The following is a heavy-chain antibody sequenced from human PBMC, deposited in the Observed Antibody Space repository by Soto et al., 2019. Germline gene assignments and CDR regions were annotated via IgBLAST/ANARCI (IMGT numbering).Heavy chain of an antibody. V-gene: IGHV3-74*01. Sequence: GSLRLSCAASGFTFSTYWMHWVRQAPGKGLVWVSRINSDGSSTSYADSVKGRITIARDNAKNTLYLQMNSLRAEDTAVYYCARAKGYYGVDVWGQGTTVTVSS. CDR1: GFTFSTYW. J-gene: IGHJ6*02. CDR2: INSDGSST. CDR3: ARAKGYYGVDV.